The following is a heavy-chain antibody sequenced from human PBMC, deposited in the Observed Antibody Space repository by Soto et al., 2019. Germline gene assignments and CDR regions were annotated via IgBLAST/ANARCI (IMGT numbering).Heavy chain of an antibody. J-gene: IGHJ4*02. D-gene: IGHD2-15*01. CDR2: IYYSGRT. CDR3: ARGHLGITTTGTWYDFDD. V-gene: IGHV4-59*01. CDR1: GDSISSYY. Sequence: SETLSLTCTVSGDSISSYYWTWIRQPPGRGLEYIGYIYYSGRTYYNPSLKSRVTISVDTSKNQFSLKLSSVTAADTAVYYCARGHLGITTTGTWYDFDDWGQGTLVTVSS.